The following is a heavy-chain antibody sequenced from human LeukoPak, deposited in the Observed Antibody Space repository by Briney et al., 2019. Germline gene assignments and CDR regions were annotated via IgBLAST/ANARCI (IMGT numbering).Heavy chain of an antibody. V-gene: IGHV3-23*01. D-gene: IGHD6-25*01. CDR1: GFTFSIYA. CDR3: TKHPAAAIPTVIDY. Sequence: GGSLRLSCAASGFTFSIYAMSWVRQAPGKGLEWVSAISGSGGSTYYADSVKGRFTIYRDNSKNTLYLQMNSLRAEDTAVYYSTKHPAAAIPTVIDYWGEGTLVTVPS. J-gene: IGHJ4*02. CDR2: ISGSGGST.